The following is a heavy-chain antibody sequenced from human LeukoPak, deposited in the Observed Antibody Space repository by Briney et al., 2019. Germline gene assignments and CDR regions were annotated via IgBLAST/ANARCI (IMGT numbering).Heavy chain of an antibody. J-gene: IGHJ4*02. CDR3: ARDLSLAS. CDR2: IKSDGSST. V-gene: IGHV3-74*01. Sequence: GRSLTPAWPPAALTVSTYWTRCVSQPPRIGLVWVSRIKSDGSSTGYADSVKGRFTISRDNAKNTLYLQMNSLRAEDTAVYYCARDLSLASWGQGTLVTVSS. CDR1: ALTVSTYW.